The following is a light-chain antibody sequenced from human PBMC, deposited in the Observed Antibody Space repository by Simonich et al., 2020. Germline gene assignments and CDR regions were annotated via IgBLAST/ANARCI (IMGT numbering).Light chain of an antibody. CDR2: KAS. Sequence: DIQMTQSPSTLSASVGDRVTIPCRASQSISSWLAWYKQNPGKAPKLLIYKASSLESGVPSRFSGSGSGTEFTLTISSLQPDDFATYYCQQYNSYPWTFGQGTKVEIK. V-gene: IGKV1-5*03. CDR3: QQYNSYPWT. J-gene: IGKJ1*01. CDR1: QSISSW.